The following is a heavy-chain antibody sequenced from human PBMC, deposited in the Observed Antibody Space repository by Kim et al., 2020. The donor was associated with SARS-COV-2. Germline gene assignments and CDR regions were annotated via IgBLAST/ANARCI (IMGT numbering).Heavy chain of an antibody. V-gene: IGHV3-21*01. J-gene: IGHJ6*02. D-gene: IGHD2-2*01. CDR2: ISSSSSYI. CDR1: GFTFSSYS. CDR3: ARGYCSSTSCRKPYYYYYGMDV. Sequence: GGSLRLSCAASGFTFSSYSMNWVRQAPGKGLEWVSSISSSSSYIYYADSVKGRFTISRDNAKNSLYLQMNSLRAEDTAVYYCARGYCSSTSCRKPYYYYYGMDVWGQGTTVTVSS.